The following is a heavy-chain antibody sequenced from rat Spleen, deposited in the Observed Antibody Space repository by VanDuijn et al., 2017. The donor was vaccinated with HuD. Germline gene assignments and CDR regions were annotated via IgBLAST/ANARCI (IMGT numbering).Heavy chain of an antibody. CDR2: MWRSGST. D-gene: IGHD5-1*01. Sequence: VQLMESGPGLVQPSETLSLTCTVSGFSLTSYSVHWVRQPPGKGLEWMGVMWRSGSTEYNSALKSRLSISRDTSKNHIFLKMSSLQSEDTATYHCARAPGNGYVMDAWGQGASVTFSS. CDR1: GFSLTSYS. CDR3: ARAPGNGYVMDA. V-gene: IGHV2-45*01. J-gene: IGHJ4*01.